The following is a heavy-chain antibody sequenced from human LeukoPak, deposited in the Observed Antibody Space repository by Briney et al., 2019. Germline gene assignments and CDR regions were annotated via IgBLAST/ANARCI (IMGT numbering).Heavy chain of an antibody. CDR2: IKQDGSEK. CDR3: ARDQNSYYYGSGSAHDAFDI. V-gene: IGHV3-7*05. J-gene: IGHJ3*02. D-gene: IGHD3-10*01. Sequence: GGSLRLSCVASGDYWMSWVRQAPGKGLEWVANIKQDGSEKYYVDSVKGRFTISRGNAKNSLYLQMNSLRAEDTAVYYCARDQNSYYYGSGSAHDAFDIWGQGTMVTVSS. CDR1: GDYW.